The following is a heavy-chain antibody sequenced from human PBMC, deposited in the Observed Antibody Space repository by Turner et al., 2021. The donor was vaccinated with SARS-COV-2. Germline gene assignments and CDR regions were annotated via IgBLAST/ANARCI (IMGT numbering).Heavy chain of an antibody. V-gene: IGHV3-23*01. D-gene: IGHD6-19*01. CDR3: AKDQGIAVAGTWEYFDL. CDR2: ISGSGGSK. CDR1: GFTFSSYA. Sequence: EVQLLESGGGLVQPGGSLRLSCAASGFTFSSYAMSWGPQARGKGLELVSGISGSGGSKYYAESVKGRFTISGDNSKNTLYLKMNSLRAEDTAVYYCAKDQGIAVAGTWEYFDLWGRGTLVTVSS. J-gene: IGHJ2*01.